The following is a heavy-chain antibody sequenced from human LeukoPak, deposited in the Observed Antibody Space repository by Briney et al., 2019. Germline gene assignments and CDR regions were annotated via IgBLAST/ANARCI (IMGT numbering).Heavy chain of an antibody. CDR1: GYSFTAYY. CDR2: INPNTGVT. D-gene: IGHD4-11*01. V-gene: IGHV1-2*06. J-gene: IGHJ5*02. Sequence: AASVKVSCKASGYSFTAYYVHWVRQAPGQGLEWMGLINPNTGVTKFAQKFHGRVTMSRDTSISPAYMKLNRLTSDDTAVYYCARGNYGRGDPWGQGSLVTVSA. CDR3: ARGNYGRGDP.